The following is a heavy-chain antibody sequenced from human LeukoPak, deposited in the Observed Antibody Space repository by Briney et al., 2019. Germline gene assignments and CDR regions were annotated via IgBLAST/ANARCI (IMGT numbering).Heavy chain of an antibody. J-gene: IGHJ5*02. CDR1: GGTFSSYA. Sequence: SVKVSCTASGGTFSSYAISWVRQATGQGLEWMGRIIPIFGIANYAQKFQGRVTITADKSTSTAYMELSSLRSEDTAVYYCARGAASFNWFDPWGQGTLVTVSS. CDR3: ARGAASFNWFDP. V-gene: IGHV1-69*04. D-gene: IGHD2-15*01. CDR2: IIPIFGIA.